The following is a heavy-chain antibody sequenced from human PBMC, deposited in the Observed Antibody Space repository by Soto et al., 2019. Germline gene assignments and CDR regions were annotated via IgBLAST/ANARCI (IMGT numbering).Heavy chain of an antibody. CDR3: DRDLHGDPDC. V-gene: IGHV1-18*01. J-gene: IGHJ4*02. CDR1: GYTFTSYG. CDR2: ISAYNGNT. D-gene: IGHD4-17*01. Sequence: QVQLVQSGAEVKKPGAAVKVSCKASGYTFTSYGISWVRQAPGQVLEWMGWISAYNGNTNYDQKLQGRVTMTTYTSTSRAYMALRSVRSDDPAVYYCDRDLHGDPDCWGQGTLVTVSS.